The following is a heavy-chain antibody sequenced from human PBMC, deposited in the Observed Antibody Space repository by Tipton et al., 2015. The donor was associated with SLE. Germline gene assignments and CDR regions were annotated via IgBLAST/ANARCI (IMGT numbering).Heavy chain of an antibody. Sequence: QLVQSGAEVKKPGASVKVSCKASGYNFIDYDINWVRRAAGQGLEWMGFMNPYSHKTAYAQKFQGRVTLTWSTSTGTVYMELTSLASEAPAVYYVARGGDFDYWGQGTLVTVSS. CDR2: MNPYSHKT. J-gene: IGHJ4*02. D-gene: IGHD3-10*01. CDR3: ARGGDFDY. V-gene: IGHV1-8*01. CDR1: GYNFIDYD.